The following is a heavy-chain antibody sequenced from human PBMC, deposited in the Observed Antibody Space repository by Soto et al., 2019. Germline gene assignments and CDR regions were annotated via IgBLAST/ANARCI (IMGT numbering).Heavy chain of an antibody. CDR2: ISGSGDST. J-gene: IGHJ4*02. V-gene: IGHV3-23*01. D-gene: IGHD1-26*01. Sequence: EVQLLESGGGLVQPGGSLRLSCAASGFTFSSYAMRWVRQAPVTGLEWVSAISGSGDSTYYADSVKGRITIARDNSKNTLYLQTNSLRAEDAAVYYCARRGSGSYYDYWGQGTLVTVSS. CDR1: GFTFSSYA. CDR3: ARRGSGSYYDY.